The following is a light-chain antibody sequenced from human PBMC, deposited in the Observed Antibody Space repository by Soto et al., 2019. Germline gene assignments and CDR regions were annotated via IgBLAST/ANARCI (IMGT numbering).Light chain of an antibody. V-gene: IGKV1-39*01. CDR2: AAS. CDR3: QQSYSTPRYT. J-gene: IGKJ2*01. CDR1: QSISTY. Sequence: DLQMTQSPSSLSPSVGDRVTITCRASQSISTYLNWYQQKPGMAPKLLIYAASSLQSGVPSRFSGSGSGTDFTLTISTLQPEDFATYYCQQSYSTPRYTFGQGTKLEIK.